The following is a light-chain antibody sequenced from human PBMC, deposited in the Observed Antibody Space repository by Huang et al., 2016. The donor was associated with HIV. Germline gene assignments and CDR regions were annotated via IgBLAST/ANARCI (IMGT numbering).Light chain of an antibody. CDR1: QSIANY. CDR2: DSS. CDR3: QQRRNWLT. J-gene: IGKJ4*01. V-gene: IGKV3-11*01. Sequence: EIVLTQSPATLSLSPGERATLSCRASQSIANYLAWYQHKPGQAPRLLIYDSSTRATGIPGRFSGRGSGTDFTLTISSLEPEDFAVYYCQQRRNWLTFGGGTKVEIK.